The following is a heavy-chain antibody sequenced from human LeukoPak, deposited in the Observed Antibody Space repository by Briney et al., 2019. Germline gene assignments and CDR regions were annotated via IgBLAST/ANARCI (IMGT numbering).Heavy chain of an antibody. CDR3: AEEVEGLDP. CDR1: GFTISSYA. Sequence: PGGSLRLSCAASGFTISSYAMTWVRQAPAKGLEWVSVISGSGSSTYYAESVKGRFTISRDNSKNTLYLQMNSLRVEDTAVYCCAEEVEGLDPWGQGTLVAVSS. J-gene: IGHJ5*02. CDR2: ISGSGSST. D-gene: IGHD2-15*01. V-gene: IGHV3-23*01.